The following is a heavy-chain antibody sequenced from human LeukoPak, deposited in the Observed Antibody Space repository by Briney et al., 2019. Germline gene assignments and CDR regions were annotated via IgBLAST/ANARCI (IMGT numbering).Heavy chain of an antibody. J-gene: IGHJ6*03. D-gene: IGHD6-13*01. CDR2: INHSGST. V-gene: IGHV4-34*01. CDR3: ARGPVFGSSWSFYYYYYMDV. Sequence: SETLSLTSAVYGGSFSGYYWSWIRQPPGKGLEWIGEINHSGSTNYNPSPKSRVTISVDTSKNQFSLKLSSVTAADTAVYYCARGPVFGSSWSFYYYYYMDVWGKGTTVTVSS. CDR1: GGSFSGYY.